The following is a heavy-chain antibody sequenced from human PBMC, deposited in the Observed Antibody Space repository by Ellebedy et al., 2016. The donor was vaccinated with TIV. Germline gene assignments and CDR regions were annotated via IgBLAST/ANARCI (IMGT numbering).Heavy chain of an antibody. Sequence: SVKVSXXASGGTFSSYAISWVRQAPGQGLEWMGGIIPIFGTANYAQKFQGRVTITADESTSTAYMELSSLRSEDTAVYYCGYSSSWYDYYFDYWGQGTLVTVSS. CDR3: GYSSSWYDYYFDY. CDR2: IIPIFGTA. J-gene: IGHJ4*02. D-gene: IGHD6-13*01. CDR1: GGTFSSYA. V-gene: IGHV1-69*13.